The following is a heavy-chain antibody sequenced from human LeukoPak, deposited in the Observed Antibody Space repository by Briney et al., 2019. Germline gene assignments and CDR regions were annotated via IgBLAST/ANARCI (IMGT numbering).Heavy chain of an antibody. CDR3: AREGRVDSAVVLFDY. J-gene: IGHJ4*02. CDR2: IYHSGST. V-gene: IGHV4-59*01. Sequence: SSETLSLTCTVSGGTISSYNWGWIRQPPGKGLEWVGYIYHSGSTNYNPSLKRRVTISLDTSKNQFSLKLSPVTAADTAVYYCAREGRVDSAVVLFDYWGQGTLVTVSS. CDR1: GGTISSYN. D-gene: IGHD5-18*01.